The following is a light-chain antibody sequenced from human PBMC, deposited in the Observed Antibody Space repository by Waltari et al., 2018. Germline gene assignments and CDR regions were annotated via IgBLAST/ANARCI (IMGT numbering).Light chain of an antibody. Sequence: EIVMTQSPATLSVSPGERVTLSCRASQSVGTNLAWYHQTPGQAPRLLVFPASTRATGVPARFSGSGSGTDFTLTISSLQSEDFGIYYCQQHNNWPPLTFGGGTKVEIK. CDR1: QSVGTN. J-gene: IGKJ4*01. CDR3: QQHNNWPPLT. V-gene: IGKV3-15*01. CDR2: PAS.